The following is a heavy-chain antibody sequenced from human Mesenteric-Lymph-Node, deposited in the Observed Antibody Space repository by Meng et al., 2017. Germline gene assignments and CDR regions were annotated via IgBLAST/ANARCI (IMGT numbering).Heavy chain of an antibody. CDR2: IYYSGST. CDR3: ARDCEMTVVRGVIITELGFDP. J-gene: IGHJ5*02. D-gene: IGHD3-10*01. V-gene: IGHV4-31*03. Sequence: QVQLQESGPGLVKPSQTLSLTFTVSGGSIRSGGYYWSWIRQHPGKGLEWIGYIYYSGSTYYNPSLKSRVTISVDTSKNQFSLKLSSVTAADTAVYYCARDCEMTVVRGVIITELGFDPWGQGTLVTVSS. CDR1: GGSIRSGGYY.